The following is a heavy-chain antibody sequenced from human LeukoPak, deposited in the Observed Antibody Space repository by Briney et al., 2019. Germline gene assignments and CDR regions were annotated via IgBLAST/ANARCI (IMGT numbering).Heavy chain of an antibody. Sequence: GASVKVSCKASGCTFTGYYMHWVRQAPGQGLEWMGWINPNSGGTNYAQKFQGRVTMTRDTSISTAYMELSRLRSDDTAVYYCARAYDSSGYWSASWGQGTLVTVSS. CDR1: GCTFTGYY. V-gene: IGHV1-2*02. J-gene: IGHJ5*02. D-gene: IGHD3-22*01. CDR2: INPNSGGT. CDR3: ARAYDSSGYWSAS.